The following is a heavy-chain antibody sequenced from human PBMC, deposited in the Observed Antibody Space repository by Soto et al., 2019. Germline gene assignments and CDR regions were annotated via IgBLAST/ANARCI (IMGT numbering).Heavy chain of an antibody. D-gene: IGHD1-1*01. CDR1: GFTFSSYG. Sequence: PGGSLRLSCAASGFTFSSYGMHWVRQTPGKGLVWVSRISNDGSITNYADSVKGRFTISRDNAKNTLNLQMNSLRAEDTAVYYCAKDLTWNQADYWGQGALVTVSS. J-gene: IGHJ4*02. CDR2: ISNDGSIT. V-gene: IGHV3-74*01. CDR3: AKDLTWNQADY.